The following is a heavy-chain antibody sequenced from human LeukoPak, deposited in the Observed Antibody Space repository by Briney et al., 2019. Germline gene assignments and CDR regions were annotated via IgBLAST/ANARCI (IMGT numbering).Heavy chain of an antibody. J-gene: IGHJ5*02. CDR2: IYHSGST. CDR1: GGSISSYY. Sequence: SETLSLTCTVSGGSISSYYWSWIRQPPGKGLEWIGYIYHSGSTYYNPSLKSRVTISVDRSKNQFSLKLSSVTAAHPAVYYCVRSGYGSVSYSNWFDPWGQGTLVTVSS. CDR3: VRSGYGSVSYSNWFDP. V-gene: IGHV4-59*12. D-gene: IGHD3-10*01.